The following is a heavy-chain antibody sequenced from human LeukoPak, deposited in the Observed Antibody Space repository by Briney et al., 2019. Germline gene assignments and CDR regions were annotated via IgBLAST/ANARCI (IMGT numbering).Heavy chain of an antibody. CDR1: GFTFSSYA. V-gene: IGHV3-23*01. CDR2: ISGSGGST. Sequence: GGSLRLSCAASGFTFSSYAMSWVRQAPGKGLEWVSAISGSGGSTYYADSVKGRFTISRDNSKNTLYLQMNSLRAEDTAVYYCAKGSDFWSGYWYFQHWGQGTLVTVSS. J-gene: IGHJ1*01. D-gene: IGHD3-3*01. CDR3: AKGSDFWSGYWYFQH.